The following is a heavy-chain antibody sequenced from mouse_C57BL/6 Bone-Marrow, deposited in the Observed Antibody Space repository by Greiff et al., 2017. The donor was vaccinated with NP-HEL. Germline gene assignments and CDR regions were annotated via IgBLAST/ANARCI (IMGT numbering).Heavy chain of an antibody. V-gene: IGHV14-3*01. D-gene: IGHD1-1*01. CDR1: GFNIKNTY. Sequence: VQLQQSVAELVRPGASVKLSCTASGFNIKNTYMHWVKQRPEQGLEWIGRIDPANGNTKYATKFQGKATVTADTSSNTAYLQLSSLKSEDAAIYYCARSGVYYYGSFDDWGQGTTLTVSS. J-gene: IGHJ2*01. CDR2: IDPANGNT. CDR3: ARSGVYYYGSFDD.